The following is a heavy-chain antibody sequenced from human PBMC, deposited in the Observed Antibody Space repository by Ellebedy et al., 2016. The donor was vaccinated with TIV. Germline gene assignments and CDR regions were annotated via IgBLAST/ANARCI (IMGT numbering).Heavy chain of an antibody. CDR3: AKGGLERDAFDI. J-gene: IGHJ3*02. V-gene: IGHV3-23*01. CDR2: ISGSGGST. CDR1: GFTFSSYA. D-gene: IGHD3-3*01. Sequence: GESLKISXAASGFTFSSYAMSWVRQAPGKGLEWVSAISGSGGSTYYADSVKGRFTISRDNSKNTLYLQMNSLRAEDTAVYYCAKGGLERDAFDIWGQGTMVTVSS.